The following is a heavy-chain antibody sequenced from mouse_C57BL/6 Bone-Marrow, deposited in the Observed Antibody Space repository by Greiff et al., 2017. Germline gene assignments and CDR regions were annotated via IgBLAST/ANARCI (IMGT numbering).Heavy chain of an antibody. D-gene: IGHD1-1*01. CDR1: GYTFTSYW. CDR2: IYPRNSDT. CDR3: TRHRYYGSSYAMAY. Sequence: VQLQESGTVLARPGASVKMSCKTSGYTFTSYWMHWVKQRPGQGLEWIGDIYPRNSDTRYNQKFKGKAKLTAVTSASSACMELSSLTSDDSAVYSCTRHRYYGSSYAMAYWGQGTSVTVSS. J-gene: IGHJ4*01. V-gene: IGHV1-5*01.